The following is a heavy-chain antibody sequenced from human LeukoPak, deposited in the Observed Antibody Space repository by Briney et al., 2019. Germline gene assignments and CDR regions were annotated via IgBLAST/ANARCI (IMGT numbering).Heavy chain of an antibody. CDR1: GFTFSSYG. CDR3: ATGRDGYNLDY. J-gene: IGHJ4*02. D-gene: IGHD5-24*01. CDR2: ISYDGSNK. V-gene: IGHV3-30*03. Sequence: GRSLRLSCAASGFTFSSYGMHWVRQAPGKGLEWVAVISYDGSNKYYADSVKGRFTISRDNSKNTLYLQMNSLRAEDTAVYYCATGRDGYNLDYWGQGTLVTASS.